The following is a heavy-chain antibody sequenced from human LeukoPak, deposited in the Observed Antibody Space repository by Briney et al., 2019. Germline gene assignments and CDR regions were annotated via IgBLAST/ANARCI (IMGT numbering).Heavy chain of an antibody. CDR2: IKQDGSEK. CDR3: ARDYGGYGNY. D-gene: IGHD6-25*01. Sequence: GGSLILSCAASGFTFDDYAMHWVRPAPGKGLEWVANIKQDGSEKYYVDSVKGRFTISRDNAKNSLFLQMNSLRVEDTAVYYCARDYGGYGNYWGQGTLVTVSS. V-gene: IGHV3-7*01. CDR1: GFTFDDYA. J-gene: IGHJ4*02.